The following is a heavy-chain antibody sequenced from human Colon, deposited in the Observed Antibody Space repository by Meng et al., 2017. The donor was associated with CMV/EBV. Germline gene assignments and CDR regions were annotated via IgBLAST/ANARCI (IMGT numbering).Heavy chain of an antibody. CDR1: GFTFSRYS. D-gene: IGHD4-11*01. Sequence: GESLKISCAASGFTFSRYSMSWVRQIPGKGLEWVASFTSSAAYIFYADSVKGRFTISRDNAKTLLYLQMNSLRAEDAAVYYCTRDNRENSNLDAFDVWGQGTVVTVSS. J-gene: IGHJ3*01. CDR2: FTSSAAYI. CDR3: TRDNRENSNLDAFDV. V-gene: IGHV3-21*06.